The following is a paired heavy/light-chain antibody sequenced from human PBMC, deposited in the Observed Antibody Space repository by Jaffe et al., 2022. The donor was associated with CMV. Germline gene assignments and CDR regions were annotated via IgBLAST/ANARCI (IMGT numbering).Heavy chain of an antibody. D-gene: IGHD3-22*01. CDR1: GFTFSKAW. J-gene: IGHJ3*02. CDR2: SKSKSDGGAT. CDR3: TTDRTPPPTSYYDPTGYYYNAFDI. V-gene: IGHV3-15*01. Sequence: EVKLVESGGGLVKPGGSLRLSCAASGFTFSKAWMHWVRQTPGKGLEWVGRSKSKSDGGATDYAAPVEGRFTISRDDSKGTLYLQMNGLKIEDTAVYFCTTDRTPPPTSYYDPTGYYYNAFDIWGQGTMVTVSS.
Light chain of an antibody. CDR3: NSYTSRNTWL. J-gene: IGLJ2*01. CDR2: DVN. Sequence: QSALTQPASVSGSPGQSITISCTGTSSDVGAYNHVSWYQQHPDKAPKLMIYDVNNRPSGVSNRFSGSKSGNTASLTISGLQAEDEADYYCNSYTSRNTWLFGGGTKLTVL. V-gene: IGLV2-14*03. CDR1: SSDVGAYNH.